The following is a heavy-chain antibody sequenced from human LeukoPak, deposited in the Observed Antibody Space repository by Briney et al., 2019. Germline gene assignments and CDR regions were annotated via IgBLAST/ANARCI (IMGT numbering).Heavy chain of an antibody. D-gene: IGHD3-22*01. Sequence: GGSLRLSCAASGFTFSSYSMNWVRQAPGKGLEWDSSISSSSSYIYYADSVKGRFTISRDNAKNSLYLQMNSLRAEDTAVYYCAREGSHDSRGYYYDIWGQGTMVTVSS. CDR1: GFTFSSYS. V-gene: IGHV3-21*01. J-gene: IGHJ3*02. CDR2: ISSSSSYI. CDR3: AREGSHDSRGYYYDI.